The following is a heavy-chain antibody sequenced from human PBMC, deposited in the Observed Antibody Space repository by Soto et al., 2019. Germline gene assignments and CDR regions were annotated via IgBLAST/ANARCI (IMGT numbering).Heavy chain of an antibody. CDR2: ISHDGINK. Sequence: QVRLVESGGGVVQPGRSLRLSCTASGFSFSSYAMYWFRQPPGKGLEWVAVISHDGINKHYADSVKGRVTVSRDNSNHSLDLQLNRLRGEDTAMYYCARDMYSSDYFVKLFEPWGQGTLVTVSS. CDR3: ARDMYSSDYFVKLFEP. CDR1: GFSFSSYA. D-gene: IGHD6-19*01. J-gene: IGHJ5*02. V-gene: IGHV3-30-3*01.